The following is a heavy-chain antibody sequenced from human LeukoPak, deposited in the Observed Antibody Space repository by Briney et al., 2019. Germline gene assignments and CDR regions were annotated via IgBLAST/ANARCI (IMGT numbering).Heavy chain of an antibody. CDR3: AKGHGDWGGNYLDH. CDR1: GFTFTHYA. Sequence: GGSLRLSCVASGFTFTHYAMTWVRQAPGKGLEWVSDISASGSTIHYADSVKGRFTVFRDNSKNTVFLQMISLRVEDTALYHCAKGHGDWGGNYLDHWGQGTHVTVSS. D-gene: IGHD4-17*01. J-gene: IGHJ4*02. V-gene: IGHV3-23*01. CDR2: ISASGSTI.